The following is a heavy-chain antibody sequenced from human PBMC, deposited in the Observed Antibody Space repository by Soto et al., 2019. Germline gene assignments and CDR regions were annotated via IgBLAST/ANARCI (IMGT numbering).Heavy chain of an antibody. J-gene: IGHJ3*02. CDR2: IYYSGST. V-gene: IGHV4-31*03. CDR1: GGSISSGGYY. D-gene: IGHD5-18*01. Sequence: PSETLSLTCTVSGGSISSGGYYWSWIRQHPGKGLEWIGYIYYSGSTYYNPSLKSRVTISVDTSKNQFSLKLSSVTAADTAVYYCARDIVDTPGGAFDIWGQGTMVTVSS. CDR3: ARDIVDTPGGAFDI.